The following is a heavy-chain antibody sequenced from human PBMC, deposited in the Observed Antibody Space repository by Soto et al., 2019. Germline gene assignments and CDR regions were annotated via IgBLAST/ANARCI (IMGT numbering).Heavy chain of an antibody. CDR3: VRDNSQSYGTGAASSRFHP. D-gene: IGHD1-26*01. J-gene: IGHJ5*02. V-gene: IGHV1-46*01. Sequence: GASVKVSCKASGFSFSDYFIHWVRQAPGQGLEWMGIINPSGDRTDYAQKFQGRVTITRDTSTSTVYMDLSSLRYEDTAVYYCVRDNSQSYGTGAASSRFHPWGQGTPVPVSS. CDR2: INPSGDRT. CDR1: GFSFSDYF.